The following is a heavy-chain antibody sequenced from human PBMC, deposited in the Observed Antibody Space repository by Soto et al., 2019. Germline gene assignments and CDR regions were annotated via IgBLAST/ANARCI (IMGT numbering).Heavy chain of an antibody. CDR2: ISGSGGST. CDR1: GFTFSSNA. CDR3: AKSRRGYDSSGYDY. Sequence: PGGSLRLSCAASGFTFSSNAMNWVRQAPGKGLKWVSAISGSGGSTYYADSVKGRFTISRDNSKNTLFLQMNSLRAEDTAVYYCAKSRRGYDSSGYDYWGQGTLVTVSS. V-gene: IGHV3-23*01. D-gene: IGHD3-22*01. J-gene: IGHJ4*02.